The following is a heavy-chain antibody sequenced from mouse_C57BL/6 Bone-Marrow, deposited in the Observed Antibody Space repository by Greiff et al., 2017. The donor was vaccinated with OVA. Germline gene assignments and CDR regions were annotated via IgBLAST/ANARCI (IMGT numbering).Heavy chain of an antibody. CDR2: ISSGGSYT. D-gene: IGHD2-3*01. V-gene: IGHV5-6*01. CDR1: GFTFSSYG. Sequence: EVQRVESGGDLVKPGGSLKLSCAASGFTFSSYGMSWVRQTPDKRLEWVATISSGGSYTYYPDSVKGRFTISRDNAKNTLYLQMSSLKSEDTAMYYCARGMGTWYFDVWGTGTTVTVSS. CDR3: ARGMGTWYFDV. J-gene: IGHJ1*03.